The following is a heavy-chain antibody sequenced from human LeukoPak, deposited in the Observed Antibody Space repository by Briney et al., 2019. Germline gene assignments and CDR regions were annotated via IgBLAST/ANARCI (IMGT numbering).Heavy chain of an antibody. CDR2: IIPIFGTA. V-gene: IGHV1-69*13. J-gene: IGHJ4*02. CDR1: GYTFTSYY. Sequence: ASVKVTCKASGYTFTSYYMHWVRQAPGQGLEWMGGIIPIFGTANYAQKFQGRVTITADESTSTAYMELSSLRSEDTAVYYCARVSPYGDYESYYFDYWGQGTLVTVSS. CDR3: ARVSPYGDYESYYFDY. D-gene: IGHD4-17*01.